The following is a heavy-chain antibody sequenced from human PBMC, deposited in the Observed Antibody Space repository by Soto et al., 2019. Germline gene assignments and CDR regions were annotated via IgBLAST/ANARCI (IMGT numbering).Heavy chain of an antibody. Sequence: EVQLLESGGGLVQPGGSVRLSCVASGFVVSQYGMSWIRQAPGKGLEWVSSMARSGGTADSRKGRFSTSRKNAEKILFLEMNSLRVDDTAGYYCVRGGADLYNYGLDVWGPGTTVTVSS. V-gene: IGHV3-23*01. CDR3: VRGGADLYNYGLDV. J-gene: IGHJ6*02. CDR1: GFVVSQYG. D-gene: IGHD1-1*01. CDR2: MARSGG.